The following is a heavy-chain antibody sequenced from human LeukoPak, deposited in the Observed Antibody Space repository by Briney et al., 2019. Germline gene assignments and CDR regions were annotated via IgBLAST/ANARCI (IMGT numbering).Heavy chain of an antibody. D-gene: IGHD2-2*01. CDR1: GYTFTSYG. CDR3: ARDLVGYCSSTSCYRCDY. Sequence: ASVKVSCKASGYTFTSYGISWVRQAPGQGLEWMGWISAYNGNTNYAQKLQGRVTMTTDTSTSTAYMELRSLRSEDTAVYYCARDLVGYCSSTSCYRCDYWGQGTLVTVSS. V-gene: IGHV1-18*01. J-gene: IGHJ4*02. CDR2: ISAYNGNT.